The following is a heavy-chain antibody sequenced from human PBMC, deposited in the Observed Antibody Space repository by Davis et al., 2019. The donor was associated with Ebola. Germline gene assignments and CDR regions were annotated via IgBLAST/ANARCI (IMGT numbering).Heavy chain of an antibody. CDR2: ISAYNGNT. CDR1: GYTFTSYA. Sequence: AASVKVSCKASGYTFTSYAMHWVRQAPGQRLEWMGCISAYNGNTSYAHKLQGRVTMTTDTSTSTTYMELRSLTSDDTAVYYCARGAYDIDYWGQGTLVTVSS. D-gene: IGHD5-12*01. V-gene: IGHV1-18*01. J-gene: IGHJ4*02. CDR3: ARGAYDIDY.